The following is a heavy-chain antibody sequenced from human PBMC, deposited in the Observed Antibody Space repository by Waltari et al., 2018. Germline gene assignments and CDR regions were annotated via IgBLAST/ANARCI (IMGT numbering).Heavy chain of an antibody. Sequence: QVLLVQSGAEVKKPGASVKVSCKASGYTFTSYDINWVRQAYGQGFGCLGWMNPNNNITGYAQKFQGRVSITSDSSKSTAYMELSSLKSGDTAVYYCARMGGWNSDFWGQGTPVIVSS. J-gene: IGHJ4*02. D-gene: IGHD2-15*01. CDR3: ARMGGWNSDF. V-gene: IGHV1-8*01. CDR1: GYTFTSYD. CDR2: MNPNNNIT.